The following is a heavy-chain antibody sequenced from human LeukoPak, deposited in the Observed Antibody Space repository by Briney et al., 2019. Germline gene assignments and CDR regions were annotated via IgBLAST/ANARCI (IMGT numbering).Heavy chain of an antibody. CDR3: ARGLSGAPGDFDY. J-gene: IGHJ4*02. D-gene: IGHD3-10*01. CDR2: MNPNSGNT. Sequence: ASAKVSCKASGYTFTSYDINWVRQATGQGLEWMGWMNPNSGNTGYAQKFQGGVTMTRNTSISTAYMELSSLRSEDTAVYYCARGLSGAPGDFDYWGQGTLVTVSS. V-gene: IGHV1-8*01. CDR1: GYTFTSYD.